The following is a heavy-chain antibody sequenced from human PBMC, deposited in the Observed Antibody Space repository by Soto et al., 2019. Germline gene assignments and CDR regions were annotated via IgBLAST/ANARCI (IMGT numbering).Heavy chain of an antibody. V-gene: IGHV4-59*01. Sequence: SETLSLTCTVSGGSISSYYWSWIRQPPGKGLEWIGYIYYSASTNYNPSLKSRVTISVDTSKNQFSLKLSSVTAADTAVYYCAREGLGWFDPWGQGTLVTVSS. CDR2: IYYSAST. J-gene: IGHJ5*02. D-gene: IGHD3-16*01. CDR3: AREGLGWFDP. CDR1: GGSISSYY.